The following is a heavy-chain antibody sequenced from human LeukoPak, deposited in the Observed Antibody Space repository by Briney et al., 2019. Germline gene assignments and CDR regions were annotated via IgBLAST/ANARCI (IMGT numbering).Heavy chain of an antibody. D-gene: IGHD1-1*01. Sequence: PGGSLRLSCAASGSTFSTFGMHWVRRAPGKGLEWLTSIWPDGSNQYYADSVKGRLTISRDNSKSTLYLQMNSLRAEDSAVYYCAKDDKPDGNRYFDYWGQGTPVTVSS. V-gene: IGHV3-30*02. CDR3: AKDDKPDGNRYFDY. CDR2: IWPDGSNQ. J-gene: IGHJ4*02. CDR1: GSTFSTFG.